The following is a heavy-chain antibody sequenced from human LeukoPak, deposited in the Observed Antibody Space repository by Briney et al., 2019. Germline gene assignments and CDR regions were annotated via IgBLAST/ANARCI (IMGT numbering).Heavy chain of an antibody. CDR3: ASRGDY. D-gene: IGHD1-26*01. J-gene: IGHJ4*02. CDR1: GFTFSNSW. Sequence: GGSLRLSCAASGFTFSNSWMSWVRQAPGKGLEWVATIKPDGSAQYYVDSVKGRFTISRDNAKNSLFLQINSLRAEDTAVYYCASRGDYWGQGTLVTVSS. V-gene: IGHV3-7*01. CDR2: IKPDGSAQ.